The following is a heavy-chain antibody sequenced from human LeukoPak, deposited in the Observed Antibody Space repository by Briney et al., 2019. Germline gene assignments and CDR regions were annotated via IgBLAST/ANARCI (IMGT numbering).Heavy chain of an antibody. V-gene: IGHV4-30-2*01. J-gene: IGHJ4*02. D-gene: IGHD2-15*01. CDR3: AREGIF. CDR1: GGSISSGXXX. Sequence: XSGGSISSGXXXXXWVRXPXGKGLEWIGYIYHSGSTYYNPSLKSRVTISVDRSKNQFSLKLSSVTAADTAVYYCAREGIFWGQGTLVTVSS. CDR2: IYHSGST.